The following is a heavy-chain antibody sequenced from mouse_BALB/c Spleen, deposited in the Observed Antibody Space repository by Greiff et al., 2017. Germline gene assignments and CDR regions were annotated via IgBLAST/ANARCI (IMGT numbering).Heavy chain of an antibody. CDR2: ISSGGGST. CDR3: ARSTVVARYFDV. J-gene: IGHJ1*01. V-gene: IGHV5-12-1*01. Sequence: EVQGVESGGGLVKPGGSLKLSCAASGFAFSSYDMSWVRQTPEKRLEWVAYISSGGGSTYYPDTVKGRFTISRDNAKNTLFLQMTSLRSEDTAMYYCARSTVVARYFDVWGAGTTVTVSS. CDR1: GFAFSSYD. D-gene: IGHD1-1*01.